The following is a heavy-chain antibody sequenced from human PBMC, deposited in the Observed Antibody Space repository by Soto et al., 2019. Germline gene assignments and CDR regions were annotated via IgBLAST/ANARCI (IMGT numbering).Heavy chain of an antibody. J-gene: IGHJ4*02. Sequence: QLQLQESGSGLVKPSQTLSLTCAVSGGSISSGGYSWSWIRQPPGKGLEWIGYIYHSVSTYYNPSPKSRVTIAVDRSRTQISLKLSAVTAGDTALYSCARGMTRVTTFDYWCQGSLVTVSS. V-gene: IGHV4-30-2*01. CDR2: IYHSVST. CDR1: GGSISSGGYS. CDR3: ARGMTRVTTFDY. D-gene: IGHD4-17*01.